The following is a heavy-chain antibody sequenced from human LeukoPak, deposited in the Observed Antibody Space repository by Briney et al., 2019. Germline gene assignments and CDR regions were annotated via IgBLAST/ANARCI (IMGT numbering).Heavy chain of an antibody. CDR2: IYYSGST. CDR3: ARYGEKYYDYVWGSYRPKGYYYYYMDV. V-gene: IGHV4-59*01. D-gene: IGHD3-16*02. Sequence: SETLSLTCTVSGGSISSYYWSWIRQPPGKGLEWIGYIYYSGSTNYNPSLKSRVTISVDTSKNQFSLKLSSVTAADTAVYYCARYGEKYYDYVWGSYRPKGYYYYYMDVWGKGTTVTASS. CDR1: GGSISSYY. J-gene: IGHJ6*03.